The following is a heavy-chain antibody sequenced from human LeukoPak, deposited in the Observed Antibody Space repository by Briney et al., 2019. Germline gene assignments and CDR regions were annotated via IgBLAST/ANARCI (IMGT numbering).Heavy chain of an antibody. CDR1: GGSISSDY. V-gene: IGHV4-4*07. CDR3: ARVNQTFYYYYGMDV. J-gene: IGHJ6*02. CDR2: IYARGST. Sequence: SETLSLTCTVAGGSISSDYWSWIRQPAGKGLEWIGRIYARGSTNYNPSLTSRVTMSVDTTKNQFSLKLSSVTAADTAVYYCARVNQTFYYYYGMDVWGQGTTVTVSS. D-gene: IGHD2-2*01.